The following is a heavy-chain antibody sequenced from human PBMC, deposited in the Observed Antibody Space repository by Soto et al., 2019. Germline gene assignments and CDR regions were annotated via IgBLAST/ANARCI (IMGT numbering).Heavy chain of an antibody. J-gene: IGHJ4*02. CDR2: IWYDGTNK. CDR1: GFTFKNYG. V-gene: IGHV3-33*01. Sequence: QVQLVESGGGVVQPGGSLRLSCAASGFTFKNYGMHWVRQAPGKGLEWVAAIWYDGTNKYYVDSVKGRFTISRDNSKNTLYLQMNSLRAEDTAVYYCASDRSSYDTSGPDYWGQGTLVSVSS. CDR3: ASDRSSYDTSGPDY. D-gene: IGHD3-22*01.